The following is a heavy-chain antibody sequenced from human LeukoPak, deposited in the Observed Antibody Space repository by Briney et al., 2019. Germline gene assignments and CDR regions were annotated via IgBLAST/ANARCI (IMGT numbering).Heavy chain of an antibody. CDR2: INKDGSEK. D-gene: IGHD3-3*01. V-gene: IGHV3-7*01. CDR1: TFTFTSYW. Sequence: GGSLRLSCAASTFTFTSYWMSWVRQAPGKGLEWVAKINKDGSEKYYVDSVKGRFTISRDNAKNTLYLQMNSLRAEDTAVYYCARGGEYYDFWSGYYCDYWGQGTLVTVSS. CDR3: ARGGEYYDFWSGYYCDY. J-gene: IGHJ4*02.